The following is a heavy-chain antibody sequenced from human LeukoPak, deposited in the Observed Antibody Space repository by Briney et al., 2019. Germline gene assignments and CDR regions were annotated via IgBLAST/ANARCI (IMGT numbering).Heavy chain of an antibody. Sequence: PGGSLRLSCVTSGFTFSTYGMHWVRQAPGKGLEWVAFFWYDGTNQFYVDSVKGRFSISRDISKNTLYLQMNSLRVEDTAVYYCARDGFTTSHAFDIWGQGTMVTVSS. J-gene: IGHJ3*02. D-gene: IGHD3-22*01. CDR1: GFTFSTYG. CDR2: FWYDGTNQ. V-gene: IGHV3-33*01. CDR3: ARDGFTTSHAFDI.